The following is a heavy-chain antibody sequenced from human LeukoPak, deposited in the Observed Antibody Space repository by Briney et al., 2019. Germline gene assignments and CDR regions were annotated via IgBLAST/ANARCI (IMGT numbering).Heavy chain of an antibody. V-gene: IGHV3-64*02. CDR1: GFTFSGYA. J-gene: IGHJ4*02. D-gene: IGHD6-13*01. CDR2: IGSNGGDT. Sequence: GGSLRLSCAVAGFTFSGYAMHWVRQAPGKGLEYVSGIGSNGGDTYYADSVKGRFTISRDNSKNTLYLQMGSLRADDMAVYYYARGGSWYQLNSWGQGTLVTVSS. CDR3: ARGGSWYQLNS.